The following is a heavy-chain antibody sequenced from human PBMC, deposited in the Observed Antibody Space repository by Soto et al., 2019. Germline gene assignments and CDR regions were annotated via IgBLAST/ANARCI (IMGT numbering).Heavy chain of an antibody. CDR2: IIPIVDTT. CDR3: AREGAITQSMDQ. J-gene: IGHJ4*02. D-gene: IGHD2-2*01. Sequence: SVKVSCKASGGTFGSYGISWVRQAPGQGLEWLGGIIPIVDTTNHAQKFQGRVTFFADESTTTVYMELSSLKFEDTAVYYCAREGAITQSMDQWGQGTLVTVSS. CDR1: GGTFGSYG. V-gene: IGHV1-69*13.